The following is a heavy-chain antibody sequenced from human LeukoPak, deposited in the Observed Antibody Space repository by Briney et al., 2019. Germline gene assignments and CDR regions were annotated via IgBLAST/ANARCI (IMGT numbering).Heavy chain of an antibody. Sequence: GGSLRLSCAVSGFAFGSEAMSWVRQSPARGLEWVASISPGGGTTYYADYVKGRFTISRDNSNNSLFVQMNSLRAEGTAVYYCAKGGAGLRAGQDIVVVPAAISDYWGQGTLVTVSS. CDR2: ISPGGGTT. CDR3: AKGGAGLRAGQDIVVVPAAISDY. J-gene: IGHJ4*02. CDR1: GFAFGSEA. D-gene: IGHD2-2*02. V-gene: IGHV3-23*01.